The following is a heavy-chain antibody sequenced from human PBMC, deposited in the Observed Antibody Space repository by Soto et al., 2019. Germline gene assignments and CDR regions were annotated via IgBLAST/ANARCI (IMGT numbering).Heavy chain of an antibody. CDR3: ARGSYYYDSSGYSHY. Sequence: SETLSLTCTVSGVSISSGAYYWSWIRQRPGKGLEWTGHIYYTGSTYYNASLKSRINISIDTSKNQFSLKLTSVSAADTAVYYCARGSYYYDSSGYSHYWGQGTLVTVSS. CDR1: GVSISSGAYY. J-gene: IGHJ4*02. D-gene: IGHD3-22*01. V-gene: IGHV4-31*03. CDR2: IYYTGST.